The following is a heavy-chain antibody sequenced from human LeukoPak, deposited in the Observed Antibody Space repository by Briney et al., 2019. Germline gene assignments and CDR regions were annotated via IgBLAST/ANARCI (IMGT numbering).Heavy chain of an antibody. CDR1: GGSIRNSSFY. D-gene: IGHD3-10*01. J-gene: IGHJ4*02. Sequence: SETLSLTCAVSGGSIRNSSFYWGWIRQPPGKGLEWIGEINHSGSTNYNPSLKSRVTISVDTSKNQFSLKLSSVTAADTAVYYCARAVLYAYFDYWGQGTLVTVSS. CDR2: INHSGST. V-gene: IGHV4-39*07. CDR3: ARAVLYAYFDY.